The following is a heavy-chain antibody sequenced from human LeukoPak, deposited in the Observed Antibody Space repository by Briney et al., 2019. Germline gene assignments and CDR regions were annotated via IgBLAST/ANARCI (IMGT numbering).Heavy chain of an antibody. CDR2: IVVGSGNT. D-gene: IGHD6-6*01. Sequence: SVKVSCKASGFTFTSPAMQWVRQARGHRLEWIGWIVVGSGNTNYAQKFQERVTITRDMSTSTAYMELSSLRSEDTAVYYCAAEYSSSSGSFDYWGQGTLVTVSS. J-gene: IGHJ4*02. CDR1: GFTFTSPA. V-gene: IGHV1-58*02. CDR3: AAEYSSSSGSFDY.